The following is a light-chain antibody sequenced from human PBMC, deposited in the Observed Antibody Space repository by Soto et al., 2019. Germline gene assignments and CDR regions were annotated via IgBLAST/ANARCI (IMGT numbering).Light chain of an antibody. CDR2: GAS. V-gene: IGKV3-15*01. Sequence: EIVITQSPATLSVSPGERATLSCRASQSISSDVAWYQQKPGXAPRLLIYGASTRATGIPVRLSGSGSGTEFNLTISSLQSEDFAVYFCQQYNNWTPITLGQGTRLEI. CDR1: QSISSD. CDR3: QQYNNWTPIT. J-gene: IGKJ5*01.